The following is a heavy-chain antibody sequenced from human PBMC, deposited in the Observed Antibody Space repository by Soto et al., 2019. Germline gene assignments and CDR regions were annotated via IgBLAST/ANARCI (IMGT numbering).Heavy chain of an antibody. Sequence: QVQMVQSGAEVKKPGSSVKVSCKASGGTFSSYAISWVRQAPGQGLEWMGGIIPILGTANYAQKFQGRVTITADESTSIAYMELSSLRSEDTAVYYCARLSTTVTSYFDYWGQGTLVTVSS. V-gene: IGHV1-69*01. CDR2: IIPILGTA. J-gene: IGHJ4*02. CDR1: GGTFSSYA. CDR3: ARLSTTVTSYFDY. D-gene: IGHD4-17*01.